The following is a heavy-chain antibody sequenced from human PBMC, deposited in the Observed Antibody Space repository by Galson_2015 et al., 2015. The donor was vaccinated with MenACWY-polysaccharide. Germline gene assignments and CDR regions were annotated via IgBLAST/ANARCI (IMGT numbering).Heavy chain of an antibody. D-gene: IGHD3-22*01. V-gene: IGHV3-23*01. J-gene: IGHJ6*02. CDR3: GFNLGRLFSVMVDYGMDV. CDR2: ISGSGGST. CDR1: GFTFSSDA. Sequence: SLRLSCAASGFTFSSDAMSWVRQAPGKGLEWVSAISGSGGSTYYADSVKGRFTISRDNSKNTLYLQMNSLRAEDTAVYYCGFNLGRLFSVMVDYGMDVWGQGTTVTVSS.